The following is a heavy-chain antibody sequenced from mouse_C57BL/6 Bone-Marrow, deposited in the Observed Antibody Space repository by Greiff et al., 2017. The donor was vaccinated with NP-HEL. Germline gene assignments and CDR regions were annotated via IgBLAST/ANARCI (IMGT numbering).Heavy chain of an antibody. Sequence: QVQLQQPGAELVKPGASVKLSCKASGYTFTSYCMQWVKQRPGQGLEWIGEIDPSDSYTNYNQKFKGKATLTVDTSSSTAYMQLSSLTSEDSAVYYCAFGSSSAYWGQGTLVTVSA. CDR2: IDPSDSYT. V-gene: IGHV1-50*01. D-gene: IGHD1-1*01. CDR1: GYTFTSYC. J-gene: IGHJ3*01. CDR3: AFGSSSAY.